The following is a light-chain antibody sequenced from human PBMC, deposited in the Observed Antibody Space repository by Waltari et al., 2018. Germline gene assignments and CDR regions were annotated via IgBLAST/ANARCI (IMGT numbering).Light chain of an antibody. J-gene: IGKJ4*01. Sequence: DIQMTQSPSSLSASVGDRVTITCRASHGISNSLAWYQQYPGQAPKLLVFGTSRLQSGVPSRFSGRGSGTDYSLTISSLQPEDFGTYYCQQYYDVILTFGGVTKVE. CDR3: QQYYDVILT. CDR2: GTS. V-gene: IGKV1-NL1*01. CDR1: HGISNS.